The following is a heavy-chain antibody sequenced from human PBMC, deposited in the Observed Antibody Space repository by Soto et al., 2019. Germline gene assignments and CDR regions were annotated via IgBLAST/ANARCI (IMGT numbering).Heavy chain of an antibody. Sequence: HLGGSLRLSCAASGFTFSSYAMHWVRQAPGKGLEWVAVISYDGSNKYYADSVKGRFTISRDNSKNTLYLQMNSLRAEDTAVYYCARGHIAAAGETTQIDYWGQGTLVTVSS. J-gene: IGHJ4*02. V-gene: IGHV3-30-3*01. CDR1: GFTFSSYA. D-gene: IGHD6-13*01. CDR3: ARGHIAAAGETTQIDY. CDR2: ISYDGSNK.